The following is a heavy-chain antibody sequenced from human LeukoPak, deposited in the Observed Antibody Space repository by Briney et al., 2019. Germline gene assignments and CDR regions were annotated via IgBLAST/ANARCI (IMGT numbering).Heavy chain of an antibody. CDR1: GFTFSGYA. CDR2: IRGSDGST. D-gene: IGHD4-11*01. V-gene: IGHV3-23*01. J-gene: IGHJ4*02. Sequence: GGSLRLSCATSGFTFSGYAMSWVRQAPGKGLEWVSGIRGSDGSTYYADPVKGRFTVSRDNSKNTLYLQMNSLRAEDTAIYYCAKQDYSNYVGPFDYWGQGALVSVSS. CDR3: AKQDYSNYVGPFDY.